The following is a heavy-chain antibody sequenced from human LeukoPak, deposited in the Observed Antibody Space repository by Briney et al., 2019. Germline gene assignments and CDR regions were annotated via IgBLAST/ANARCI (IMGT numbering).Heavy chain of an antibody. V-gene: IGHV5-51*01. J-gene: IGHJ3*01. CDR2: IYPGDSDT. CDR1: GYMFTRYW. D-gene: IGHD3-3*01. Sequence: GDSLKISCKGSGYMFTRYWIGWVRQMPGKGLEWMGIIYPGDSDTRYSPSFQGQVTISADESISAAYLQWSSLKASDNAMYYCARSGYRDHRVSDGFDVWGQGTMVTVSS. CDR3: ARSGYRDHRVSDGFDV.